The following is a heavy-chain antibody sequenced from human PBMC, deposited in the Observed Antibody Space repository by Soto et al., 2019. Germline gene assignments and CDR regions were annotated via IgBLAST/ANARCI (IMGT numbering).Heavy chain of an antibody. CDR1: GFTFSSYA. D-gene: IGHD5-18*01. CDR2: ISGSGGST. Sequence: EVQLLESGGGLVQPGGSLRLSCAASGFTFSSYAMSWVRQAPGKGLEWVSAISGSGGSTYYADSVKGRFTISRDNSKNTLYLQMNSLRAEDAAVYYCAKLSVPDTAMVWNPYYYYYGMDDWGQGTTVTVSS. J-gene: IGHJ6*02. CDR3: AKLSVPDTAMVWNPYYYYYGMDD. V-gene: IGHV3-23*01.